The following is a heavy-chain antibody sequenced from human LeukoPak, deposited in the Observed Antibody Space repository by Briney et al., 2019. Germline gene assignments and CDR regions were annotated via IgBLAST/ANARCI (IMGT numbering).Heavy chain of an antibody. D-gene: IGHD6-13*01. V-gene: IGHV3-23*01. J-gene: IGHJ4*02. CDR2: ISGSGGST. CDR1: GLTFSSYA. Sequence: GGSLRLSCAASGLTFSSYAMSWVRQAPGKGLEWVSAISGSGGSTYYADSVKGRFTISRDNSKYTLYLQMNSLRAEDTAVYYCAKTGTPWYYFDYWGQGTLVTVSS. CDR3: AKTGTPWYYFDY.